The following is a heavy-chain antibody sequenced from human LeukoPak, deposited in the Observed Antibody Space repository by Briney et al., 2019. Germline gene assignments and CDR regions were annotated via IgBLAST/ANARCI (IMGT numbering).Heavy chain of an antibody. D-gene: IGHD2-15*01. CDR2: IYYSGST. CDR3: ARGLKGDCSGGSCYPHFDH. CDR1: GGSISSGGYY. V-gene: IGHV4-31*11. J-gene: IGHJ4*02. Sequence: KPSQTLSLTCAVSGGSISSGGYYWSWIRQHPGKGLEWIGYIYYSGSTYYNPSLKSRVTISVDTSKNQFSLKLSSVTAADTAVYYCARGLKGDCSGGSCYPHFDHWGQGTLVTVSS.